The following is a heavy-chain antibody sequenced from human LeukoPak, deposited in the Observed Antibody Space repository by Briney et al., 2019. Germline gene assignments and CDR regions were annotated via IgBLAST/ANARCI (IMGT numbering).Heavy chain of an antibody. D-gene: IGHD2-2*01. CDR2: IKQDGSEK. CDR1: GFTFSHFW. Sequence: GGSLRLSCAASGFTFSHFWMSWVRQAPGKGLEWVANIKQDGSEKYYVDSVKGRFTISRDNAKNSLYLQMNSLRAVDTAVYYCARGYCSSTSCYGYYYYYGMDVWGLGTTVTVSS. CDR3: ARGYCSSTSCYGYYYYYGMDV. J-gene: IGHJ6*02. V-gene: IGHV3-7*01.